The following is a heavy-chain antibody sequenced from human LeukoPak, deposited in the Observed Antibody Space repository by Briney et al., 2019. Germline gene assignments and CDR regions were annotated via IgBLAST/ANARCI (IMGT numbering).Heavy chain of an antibody. J-gene: IGHJ6*02. Sequence: PSETLSLTCTVSGGSISSYYWNWIRQPPGKGLEWIGYINYIRTTDYNPSLKSRVTISLDTSKNRFSLKLSSVTAADTAMYYCARSYSSSDHYYYYGMDVWGQGTTVTVSS. CDR3: ARSYSSSDHYYYYGMDV. D-gene: IGHD6-13*01. V-gene: IGHV4-59*08. CDR1: GGSISSYY. CDR2: INYIRTT.